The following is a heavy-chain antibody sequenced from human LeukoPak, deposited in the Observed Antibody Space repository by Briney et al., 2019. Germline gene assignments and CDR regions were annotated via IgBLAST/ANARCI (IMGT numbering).Heavy chain of an antibody. V-gene: IGHV3-30*03. D-gene: IGHD2/OR15-2a*01. Sequence: PGGSLRLSCAASGVTFSSYGMHWVRQAPGKGLEWVAVISYDGSNKYYADSVKGRFTISRDNSKNTLYLQMNSLRAEDTAVYYCARAGYYRFDYWGQGTLVTVSS. CDR3: ARAGYYRFDY. CDR1: GVTFSSYG. J-gene: IGHJ4*02. CDR2: ISYDGSNK.